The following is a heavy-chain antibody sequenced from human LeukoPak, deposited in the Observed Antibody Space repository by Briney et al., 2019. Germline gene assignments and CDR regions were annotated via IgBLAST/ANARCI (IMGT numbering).Heavy chain of an antibody. CDR2: IYHSGST. CDR3: AREGGLSGPEN. Sequence: SETLSLTCTVSGGSISSYYWGWIRQPPGKGLEWIGSIYHSGSTYYNPSLKSRVTISVDTSKNQFSLKLSSVTAADTAVYYCAREGGLSGPENWGQGTLVTVSS. J-gene: IGHJ4*02. CDR1: GGSISSYY. V-gene: IGHV4-38-2*02. D-gene: IGHD5-12*01.